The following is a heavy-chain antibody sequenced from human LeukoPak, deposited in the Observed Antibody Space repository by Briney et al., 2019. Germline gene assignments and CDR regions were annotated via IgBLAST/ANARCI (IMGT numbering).Heavy chain of an antibody. CDR3: ARDTAAMAAYYFDY. D-gene: IGHD5-18*01. Sequence: PGGSLRLSCAASGFTFSSYSMNWVRQAPGKGLEWVSSISSSSYIYYADLVKGRFTISRDNAKNSLYLQMNSLRAEDTAVYYCARDTAAMAAYYFDYWGQGTLVTVSS. CDR2: ISSSSYI. J-gene: IGHJ4*02. CDR1: GFTFSSYS. V-gene: IGHV3-21*01.